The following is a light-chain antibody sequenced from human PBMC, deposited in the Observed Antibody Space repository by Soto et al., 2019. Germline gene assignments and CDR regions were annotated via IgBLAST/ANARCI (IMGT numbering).Light chain of an antibody. J-gene: IGLJ2*01. CDR1: SSNIGAGYD. CDR2: GNN. Sequence: QAVVTQPPSVSGAPGQRVTISCTGSSSNIGAGYDVHWYQQFPGTAPKLLIYGNNNRPSGVTDRFSGSESGTSASLAITGLQAEDEADYYCQSFDTRLNSVVFGGGTQLTVL. V-gene: IGLV1-40*01. CDR3: QSFDTRLNSVV.